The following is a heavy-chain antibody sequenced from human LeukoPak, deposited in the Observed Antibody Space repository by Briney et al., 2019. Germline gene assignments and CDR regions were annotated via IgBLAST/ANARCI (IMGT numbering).Heavy chain of an antibody. J-gene: IGHJ4*02. CDR2: INPSSGDT. D-gene: IGHD5-12*01. Sequence: ASVKVSCKASGYTLTGYYMHWLRQAPGQGLEWMGWINPSSGDTNYAQKFQGRVTTTRDTPISTAYMELNRLTSDDTAVYFCAKNPYEYYFDYWGQGTLVTVSS. CDR1: GYTLTGYY. CDR3: AKNPYEYYFDY. V-gene: IGHV1-2*02.